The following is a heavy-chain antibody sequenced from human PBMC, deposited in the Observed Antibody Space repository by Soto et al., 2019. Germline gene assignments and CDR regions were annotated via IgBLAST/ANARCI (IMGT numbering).Heavy chain of an antibody. D-gene: IGHD4-17*01. CDR2: IWYDGSNK. CDR1: GFTFSSYG. J-gene: IGHJ6*02. CDR3: ARDMGRTVTTTGGMYV. V-gene: IGHV3-33*01. Sequence: QVQLVESGGGVVQPGRSLRLSCAASGFTFSSYGMHWVRQAPGKGLEWVAVIWYDGSNKYYADSVKGRFTISRDNSKNTLYLQMNSLRAEDTAVYYCARDMGRTVTTTGGMYVWGQETTVTVSS.